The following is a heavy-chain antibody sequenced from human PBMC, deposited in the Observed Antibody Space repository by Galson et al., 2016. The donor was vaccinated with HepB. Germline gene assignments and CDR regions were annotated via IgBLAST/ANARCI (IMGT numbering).Heavy chain of an antibody. J-gene: IGHJ4*02. CDR1: GDSVSSNSAV. CDR3: TRGFEYSSGWYYFDH. D-gene: IGHD6-19*01. Sequence: CAISGDSVSSNSAVWNWIRQSPSRGLEWLGRTFYKSKWYNDYAVSVKSRITVNADTSKNQFPLHLNSVTPDDTAVYYCTRGFEYSSGWYYFDHWGQGTLVTVSS. V-gene: IGHV6-1*01. CDR2: TFYKSKWYN.